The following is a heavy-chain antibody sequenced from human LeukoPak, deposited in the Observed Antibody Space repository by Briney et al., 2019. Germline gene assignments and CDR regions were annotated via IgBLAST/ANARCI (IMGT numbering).Heavy chain of an antibody. CDR1: GFTFSSYG. Sequence: GGSLRLSCAASGFTFSSYGMHWVRQAPGKGLEWVAVISYDGSNKYYADSVKGRFTISRDNSKNTLYLQMNSLRAEDTAVYFCARDSQPIAPYYYMDVWGKGTTVTVSS. J-gene: IGHJ6*03. CDR2: ISYDGSNK. CDR3: ARDSQPIAPYYYMDV. D-gene: IGHD3-16*02. V-gene: IGHV3-30*19.